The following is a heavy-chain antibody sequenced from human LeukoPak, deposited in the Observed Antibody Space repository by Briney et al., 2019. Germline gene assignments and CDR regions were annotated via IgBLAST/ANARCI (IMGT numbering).Heavy chain of an antibody. CDR2: ISYDGSNK. CDR1: GFTFSTYA. V-gene: IGHV3-30-3*01. Sequence: PGRSLRLSCAASGFTFSTYAMHWVRQAPGKGLEWVAVISYDGSNKYYADSVKGRFTISRDNSKNTLYLQMNSLRADDTAVYYCVKGTENDLYYYGSGLYYDYWGQGTLVTVSS. D-gene: IGHD3-10*01. J-gene: IGHJ4*02. CDR3: VKGTENDLYYYGSGLYYDY.